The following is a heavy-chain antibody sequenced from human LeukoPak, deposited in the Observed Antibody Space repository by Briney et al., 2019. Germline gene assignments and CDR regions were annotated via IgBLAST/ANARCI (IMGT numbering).Heavy chain of an antibody. V-gene: IGHV1-18*01. CDR1: GYTFSNYG. CDR3: ARDEQWLVDY. D-gene: IGHD6-19*01. CDR2: ISLSKGIT. Sequence: ASVKVSCKASGYTFSNYGISWVRQAPGQGLEWIGWISLSKGITKYAQKLQGRVTMTTDSSTNTAYMELRSLRSDDTAVYHCARDEQWLVDYWGQGTLVTVSS. J-gene: IGHJ4*02.